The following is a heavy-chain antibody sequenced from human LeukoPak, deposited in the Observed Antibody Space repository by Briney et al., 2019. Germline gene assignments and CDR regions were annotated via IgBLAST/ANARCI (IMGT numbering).Heavy chain of an antibody. CDR2: IYYSGST. D-gene: IGHD1-26*01. J-gene: IGHJ4*02. V-gene: IGHV4-39*01. CDR3: ARYEVGATHRRDYFDY. CDR1: GGSISSSSYY. Sequence: SETLSLTCTVSGGSISSSSYYWGWIRQPPGKGLEWIGSIYYSGSTYYNPSPKSRVTISVDTSKNQFSLKLSSVTAADTAVYYCARYEVGATHRRDYFDYWGQGTLVTVSS.